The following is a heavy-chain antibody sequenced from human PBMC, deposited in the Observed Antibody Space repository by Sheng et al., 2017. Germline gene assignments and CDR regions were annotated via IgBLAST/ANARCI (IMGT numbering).Heavy chain of an antibody. V-gene: IGHV3-30*18. CDR1: GFTFSSYG. Sequence: QVQLVESGGGVVQPGRSLRLSCAASGFTFSSYGMHWVRQAPGKGLEWVAVISYDGSNKYYADSVKGRFTISRDNSKNTLYLQMNSLRAEDTAVYYCAKSLWFGELWSDWKNDAFDSLGPRDNGHRLF. J-gene: IGHJ3*01. D-gene: IGHD3-10*01. CDR2: ISYDGSNK. CDR3: AKSLWFGELWSDWKNDAFDS.